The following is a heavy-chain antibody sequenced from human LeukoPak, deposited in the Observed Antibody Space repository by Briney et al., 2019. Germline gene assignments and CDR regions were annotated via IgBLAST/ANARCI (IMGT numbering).Heavy chain of an antibody. CDR1: GSTFSSYS. CDR3: STISRFDGGY. D-gene: IGHD2-15*01. Sequence: PGGSLRPSCAASGSTFSSYSMNWVRQAPGKGLEWVSSISSSSNYIYYEDSVRGRFTISRANAKNSLYLQMNRLRAEDTAVYYCSTISRFDGGYWGQGTLVTVSS. J-gene: IGHJ4*02. V-gene: IGHV3-21*01. CDR2: ISSSSNYI.